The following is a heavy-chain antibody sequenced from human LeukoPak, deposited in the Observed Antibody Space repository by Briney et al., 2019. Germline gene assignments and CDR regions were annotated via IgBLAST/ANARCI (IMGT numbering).Heavy chain of an antibody. D-gene: IGHD3-16*02. V-gene: IGHV3-23*01. J-gene: IGHJ4*02. CDR1: GFTFSNYA. CDR2: ISATSSST. Sequence: PGGSLRLSCAASGFTFSNYAMSWVRQAPGKGLEWVSAISATSSSTYDADSVQGRFTISRDNSKNTLYLQMNSLRAEDTAVYYCARGYVWGSYRPFDYWGQGTLVTVSS. CDR3: ARGYVWGSYRPFDY.